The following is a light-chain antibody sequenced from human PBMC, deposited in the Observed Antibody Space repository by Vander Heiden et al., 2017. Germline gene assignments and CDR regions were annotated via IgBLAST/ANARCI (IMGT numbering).Light chain of an antibody. V-gene: IGKV1-33*01. CDR3: QQYDNCPIT. Sequence: DIRMTKSPSSLSASVGDRVTITCQASQYVTNYLNWYHQKPVNAPTLLISDASNLETVAPSRFSGSGSGTDFTFTINSLQAEDVATYYCQQYDNCPITFGPGTKVDAK. J-gene: IGKJ3*01. CDR2: DAS. CDR1: QYVTNY.